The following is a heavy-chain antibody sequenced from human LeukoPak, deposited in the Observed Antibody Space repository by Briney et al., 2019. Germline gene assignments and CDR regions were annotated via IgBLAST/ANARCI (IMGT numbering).Heavy chain of an antibody. Sequence: PSETLSLTCSVSGGSISSYYWSWIRQPPGKGLEWIGYIFYSTTDYNPSLKSRVTISVDTSKNQFSLKLTSVTAADTAVYYCASSHYYDSSGYYSFEFWGQGTLVTVSS. J-gene: IGHJ4*02. CDR1: GGSISSYY. V-gene: IGHV4-59*08. D-gene: IGHD3-22*01. CDR2: IFYSTT. CDR3: ASSHYYDSSGYYSFEF.